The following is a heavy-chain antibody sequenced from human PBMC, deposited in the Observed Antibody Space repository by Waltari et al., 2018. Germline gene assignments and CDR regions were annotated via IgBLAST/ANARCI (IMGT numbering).Heavy chain of an antibody. V-gene: IGHV3-48*03. CDR3: ARDFDP. J-gene: IGHJ5*02. CDR1: GFTFSSYE. CDR2: ITSGGDVV. Sequence: EVQLVESGGDLVQPGGSLRLSCVASGFTFSSYEMNWVRQAPGKGLEWVSYITSGGDVVDYADSVKGRFTISRDNAKNSLYLQMNSLRAEDTALYYCARDFDPWGQGTLVTVSS.